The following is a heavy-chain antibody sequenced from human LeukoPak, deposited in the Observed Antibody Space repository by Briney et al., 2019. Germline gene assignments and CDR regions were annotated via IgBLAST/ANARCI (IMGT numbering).Heavy chain of an antibody. J-gene: IGHJ4*02. CDR3: AKDLGQQTYYDFWSGYAFDY. D-gene: IGHD3-3*01. V-gene: IGHV3-9*01. CDR1: GFTFDDYA. CDR2: ISWNSGSI. Sequence: PGRSLRLSCAASGFTFDDYAMHWVRHAPGKGLEWVSGISWNSGSIGYADSVKGRFTISRDNAKNSLYLQMNSLRAEDTALYYCAKDLGQQTYYDFWSGYAFDYWGQGTLVTVSS.